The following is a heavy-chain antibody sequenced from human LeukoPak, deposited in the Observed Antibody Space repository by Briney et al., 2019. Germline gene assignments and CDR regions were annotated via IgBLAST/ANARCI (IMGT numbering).Heavy chain of an antibody. CDR2: IYYSGST. V-gene: IGHV4-31*03. J-gene: IGHJ4*02. Sequence: PSETLSLTCTVSSVSISSGGYYWSWIRQHPGKGLEWIGYIYYSGSTYYNPSLKSRVTISVDTSKNQFSLKLSSVTAADTAVYYCAREDYGGNSGDYWGQGTLVTVSS. D-gene: IGHD4-23*01. CDR3: AREDYGGNSGDY. CDR1: SVSISSGGYY.